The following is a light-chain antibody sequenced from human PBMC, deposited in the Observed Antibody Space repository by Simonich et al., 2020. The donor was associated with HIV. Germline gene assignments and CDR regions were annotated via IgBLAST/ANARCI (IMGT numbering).Light chain of an antibody. CDR2: WAS. Sequence: DIVMTQSPDSLAVSLGERATINCKSSQSVLYNSNNKNYLAWYQQKPGKPPKLLIYWASTRESGVPDRFSGSGSGTDFTLTISSLQAEDVAIYYCQQYYTTPPTFGGGTKVEIK. CDR1: QSVLYNSNNKNY. J-gene: IGKJ4*01. V-gene: IGKV4-1*01. CDR3: QQYYTTPPT.